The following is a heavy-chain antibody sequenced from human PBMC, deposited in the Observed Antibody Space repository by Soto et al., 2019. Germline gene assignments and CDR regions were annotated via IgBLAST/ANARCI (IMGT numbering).Heavy chain of an antibody. CDR1: GFTFSSYA. V-gene: IGHV3-30-3*01. D-gene: IGHD5-12*01. Sequence: GGSLRLSCAASGFTFSSYAMHWVRQAPGKGLEWVAVISYDGSNKYYADSVKGRFTISRDNSKNTLYLQMNSLRAEDTAVYYCARPRSGYDFDYWGQGTLVTVSS. CDR2: ISYDGSNK. CDR3: ARPRSGYDFDY. J-gene: IGHJ4*02.